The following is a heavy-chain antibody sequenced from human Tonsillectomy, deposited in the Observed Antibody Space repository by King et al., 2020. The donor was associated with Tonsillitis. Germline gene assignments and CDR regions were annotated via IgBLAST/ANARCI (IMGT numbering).Heavy chain of an antibody. CDR3: AKPPYDSSGWWFDY. J-gene: IGHJ4*02. V-gene: IGHV3-30*18. CDR1: GFTFSSYG. D-gene: IGHD3-22*01. Sequence: VQLVESGGGVVQPGRSLRLSCAASGFTFSSYGMHWVRQAPGKGLEWVAVISYDGSNKYYADSVKGRFTISRDNSKNTLYLQMNSLRAEDTAVYYCAKPPYDSSGWWFDYWGQGTLVTVSS. CDR2: ISYDGSNK.